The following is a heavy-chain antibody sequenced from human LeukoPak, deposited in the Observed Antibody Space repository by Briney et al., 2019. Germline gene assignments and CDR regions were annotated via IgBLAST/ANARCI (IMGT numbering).Heavy chain of an antibody. CDR1: GYTFTSYD. J-gene: IGHJ4*02. CDR3: ARALDYGDYYFDY. V-gene: IGHV1-8*01. D-gene: IGHD4-17*01. CDR2: MNPNSGNT. Sequence: GASVKVSCKASGYTFTSYDINWVRQATGQGLEWMGWMNPNSGNTGYAQKFQGRVTMTRNTSTSTAYMELSSLRSEDTAVYYCARALDYGDYYFDYWGQGTLVTVSS.